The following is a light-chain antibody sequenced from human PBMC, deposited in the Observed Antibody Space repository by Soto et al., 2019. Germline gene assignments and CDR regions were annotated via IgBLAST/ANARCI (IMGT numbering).Light chain of an antibody. CDR2: CAS. J-gene: IGKJ2*01. CDR1: QSINSAY. V-gene: IGKV3-20*01. Sequence: EIVLTQSPSTLSLSPGERATLSCRTSQSINSAYLAWYQQKPGQAPRLLIYCASTRATGIPDRFSGSGSGTDFTLTISRLEPEDFAVYYCQQFGGSVYIFGQGTKVEIK. CDR3: QQFGGSVYI.